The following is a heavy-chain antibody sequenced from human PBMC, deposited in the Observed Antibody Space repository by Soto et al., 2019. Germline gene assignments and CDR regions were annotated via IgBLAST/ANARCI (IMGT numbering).Heavy chain of an antibody. CDR2: IYYSGST. CDR3: ARMVRGTSNWFDP. V-gene: IGHV4-59*01. CDR1: GGSISSYY. J-gene: IGHJ5*02. D-gene: IGHD3-10*01. Sequence: SETLSLTCTVSGGSISSYYWSWIRQPPGKGLEWIGYIYYSGSTNYNPSLKSRVTISVDTSKNQFSLKLSSVTAADTAVYYCARMVRGTSNWFDPWGQGTLVTVSS.